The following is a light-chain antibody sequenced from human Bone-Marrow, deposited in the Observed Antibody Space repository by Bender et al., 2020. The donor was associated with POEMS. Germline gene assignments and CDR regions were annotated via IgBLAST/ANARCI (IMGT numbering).Light chain of an antibody. J-gene: IGLJ3*02. CDR1: NSNIGTNS. CDR2: SDN. Sequence: QSVLTQPPSASGTPGQRVTISCSGSNSNIGTNSVNWYQQFPGNAPKLLIYSDNQRPAGDPNRFYAFKSGTSASLPISGLQSEDEADYYCAAWDAGLRGGVFGGGTKLTVL. V-gene: IGLV1-44*01. CDR3: AAWDAGLRGGV.